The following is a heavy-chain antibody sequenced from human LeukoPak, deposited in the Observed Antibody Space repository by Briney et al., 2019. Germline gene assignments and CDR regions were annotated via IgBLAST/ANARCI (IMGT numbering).Heavy chain of an antibody. J-gene: IGHJ3*02. CDR3: AKEASSGWRNDAFDI. D-gene: IGHD6-19*01. V-gene: IGHV3-48*03. Sequence: SGGSLRLSCAASGFTFSDSAMHWVRQASGKGLEWVSYISSSGTTIHYADSVKGRFTISRDNAKSSLYLQMNSLRAEDTAVYYCAKEASSGWRNDAFDIWGQGTMVTVSS. CDR1: GFTFSDSA. CDR2: ISSSGTTI.